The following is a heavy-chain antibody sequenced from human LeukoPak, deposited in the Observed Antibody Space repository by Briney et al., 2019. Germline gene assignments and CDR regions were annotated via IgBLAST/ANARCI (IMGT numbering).Heavy chain of an antibody. Sequence: SETLSLTCTVSGGSISSGGYYWSWIRQPPGKGLEWIGYIYYSGSTNYNPSLKSRVTISVDTSKNQFSLKLSSVTAADTAVYYCARGEGVTDPFDYWGQGTLVTVSS. CDR2: IYYSGST. CDR3: ARGEGVTDPFDY. D-gene: IGHD1-14*01. V-gene: IGHV4-61*08. J-gene: IGHJ4*02. CDR1: GGSISSGGYY.